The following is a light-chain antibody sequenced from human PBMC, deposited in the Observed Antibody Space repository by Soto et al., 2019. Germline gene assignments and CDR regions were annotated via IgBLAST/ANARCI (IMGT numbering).Light chain of an antibody. CDR2: GNN. CDR3: GTWDSSLSAV. CDR1: SSNIGNNY. V-gene: IGLV1-51*02. Sequence: QSVLTQPPSLSAAPGQKVTISCSGSSSNIGNNYVSWYQQLPGTAPKLLIYGNNKRPSGIPDRFSGSKSGTSATLGITGLQTGDEADYYCGTWDSSLSAVFGGGTKVTVL. J-gene: IGLJ2*01.